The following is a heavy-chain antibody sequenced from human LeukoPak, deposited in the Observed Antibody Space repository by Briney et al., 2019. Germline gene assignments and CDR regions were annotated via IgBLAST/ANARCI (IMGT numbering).Heavy chain of an antibody. CDR3: ARDSGYGLAFDY. V-gene: IGHV3-21*01. Sequence: PGGSLRLSCAASGFTFSSYSMNWVRQAPGKGLEWVSSISSSSSYIYYADSVKRRFTISRDNAKNSLYLQMNSLRAEDTAVYYCARDSGYGLAFDYWGQGTLVTVSS. D-gene: IGHD5-12*01. CDR2: ISSSSSYI. CDR1: GFTFSSYS. J-gene: IGHJ4*02.